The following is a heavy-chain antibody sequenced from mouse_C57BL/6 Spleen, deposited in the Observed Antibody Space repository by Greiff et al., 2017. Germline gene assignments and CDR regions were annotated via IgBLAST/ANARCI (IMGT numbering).Heavy chain of an antibody. CDR1: GYTFTTYP. CDR3: AREDYDGGGVFDY. D-gene: IGHD2-4*01. Sequence: VKVVESGAELVKPGASVKMSCKASGYTFTTYPIEWMKQNHGKSLEWIGNFHPYNDDTKYNEKFKGKATLTVEKSSSTVYLELSRLTSDDSAVYYCAREDYDGGGVFDYWGQGTTLTVSS. CDR2: FHPYNDDT. J-gene: IGHJ2*01. V-gene: IGHV1-47*01.